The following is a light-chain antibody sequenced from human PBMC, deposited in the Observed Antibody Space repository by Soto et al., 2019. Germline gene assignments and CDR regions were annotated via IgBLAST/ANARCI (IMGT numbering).Light chain of an antibody. CDR3: QQYNSYSWT. CDR1: RSISSW. CDR2: QAS. Sequence: DIQMTQSPSTLSASVGDRVTITCRASRSISSWLAWYQQKPGKAPKLLISQASSLESGVPSRFSGSGSETEFTLAISGLQPDDFASYYCQQYNSYSWTFGQGTKVDIK. V-gene: IGKV1-5*03. J-gene: IGKJ1*01.